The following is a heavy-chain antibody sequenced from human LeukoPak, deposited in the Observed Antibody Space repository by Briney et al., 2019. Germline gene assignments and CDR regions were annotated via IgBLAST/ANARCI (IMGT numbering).Heavy chain of an antibody. CDR2: MNPNSGNT. Sequence: GASVKVSCKASGYTFTSYDINWVRQATGQGLEWMGWMNPNSGNTGYAQKFQGRVTITRNTSISTAYMELSSLRSEDTAVYYCATHSDFWSGYGYWGQGTLVTVSS. V-gene: IGHV1-8*03. CDR3: ATHSDFWSGYGY. D-gene: IGHD3-3*01. CDR1: GYTFTSYD. J-gene: IGHJ4*02.